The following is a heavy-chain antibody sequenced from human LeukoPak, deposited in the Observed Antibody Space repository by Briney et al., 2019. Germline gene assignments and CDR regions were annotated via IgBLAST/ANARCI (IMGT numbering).Heavy chain of an antibody. J-gene: IGHJ4*02. D-gene: IGHD5-12*01. V-gene: IGHV4-34*01. CDR3: ARDGYSAHDGL. CDR2: MNHSGST. Sequence: GSMRLCCAASGFSFSSYGMQWLREARGEGVGGVGEMNHSGSTNYDPSLKSRVTISVDTSKNQSALKLSSVTAADTAVYYCARDGYSAHDGLWGQGTLVTVSS. CDR1: GFSFSSYG.